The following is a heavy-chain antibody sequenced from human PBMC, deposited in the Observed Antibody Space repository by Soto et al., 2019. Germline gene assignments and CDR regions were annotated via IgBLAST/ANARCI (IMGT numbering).Heavy chain of an antibody. V-gene: IGHV3-30*03. CDR1: GFRFSAYG. CDR3: AGEDAYGDNGLDY. Sequence: QVQLVESGGGVVQPGRSLTLSCAASGFRFSAYGMHWVRQAPGEGLEWLAVIVKEVSQNPYAVSVKCRFTVSNVTSKTCLYLELNTRRAAAIIVGYCAGEDAYGDNGLDYWGRGTLVSVSS. D-gene: IGHD4-17*01. J-gene: IGHJ4*02. CDR2: IVKEVSQN.